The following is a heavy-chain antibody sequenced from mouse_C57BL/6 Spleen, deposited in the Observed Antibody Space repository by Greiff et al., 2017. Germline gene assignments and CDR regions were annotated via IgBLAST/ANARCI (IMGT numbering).Heavy chain of an antibody. CDR3: AREGGYDDAMDY. CDR1: GYTFTSYW. V-gene: IGHV1-64*01. CDR2: IHPNSGST. Sequence: QVQLQQPGAELVKPGASVKLSCKASGYTFTSYWMHWVKQRPGQGLEWIGMIHPNSGSTNYNEKFKSKATLTVDKSSSTAYMQLSSLTSEDSAVYYCAREGGYDDAMDYWGQGTSVTVSS. J-gene: IGHJ4*01. D-gene: IGHD2-2*01.